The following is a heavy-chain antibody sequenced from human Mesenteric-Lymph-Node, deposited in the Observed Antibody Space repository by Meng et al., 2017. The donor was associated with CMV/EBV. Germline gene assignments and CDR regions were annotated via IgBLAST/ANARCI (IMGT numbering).Heavy chain of an antibody. CDR2: IYYSGST. V-gene: IGHV4-61*01. Sequence: SGSYYWSWIRQPPGKGLEWIGYIYYSGSTNYNPSLKSRVTISVDTSKNQCSLKLSSVTAADTAVYYCARDRGGSGAAAGGDNWFDRWGQGTLVTVSS. CDR3: ARDRGGSGAAAGGDNWFDR. D-gene: IGHD6-13*01. CDR1: SGSYY. J-gene: IGHJ5*02.